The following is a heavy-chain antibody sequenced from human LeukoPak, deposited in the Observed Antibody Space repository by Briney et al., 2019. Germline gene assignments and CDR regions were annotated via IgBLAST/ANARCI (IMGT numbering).Heavy chain of an antibody. CDR1: GFTFSNAW. CDR2: IKSKTDGGTT. Sequence: PGGSLRLSCAASGFTFSNAWMSWVRQAPGKGLEWVGRIKSKTDGGTTDYAAPVKGRFTISRDDSKNTLYLQMNSLKTEDTAVYCCTTKYIDILTGSQPRLGAFDIWGQGTMVTVSS. CDR3: TTKYIDILTGSQPRLGAFDI. J-gene: IGHJ3*02. V-gene: IGHV3-15*01. D-gene: IGHD3-9*01.